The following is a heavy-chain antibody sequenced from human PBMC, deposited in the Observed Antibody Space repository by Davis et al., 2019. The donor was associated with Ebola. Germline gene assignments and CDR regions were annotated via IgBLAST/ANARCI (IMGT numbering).Heavy chain of an antibody. V-gene: IGHV3-30*04. CDR1: GFTFSSYA. J-gene: IGHJ5*02. Sequence: GGSLRLSCAASGFTFSSYAMHWVRQAPGKGLEWVAVISYDGSNKYYADSVKGRFTISRDNSKNTLYLQMTSLRAEDTAVYYCANGNYDSSGYWGYWFDPWGQGTLVTVSS. D-gene: IGHD3-22*01. CDR3: ANGNYDSSGYWGYWFDP. CDR2: ISYDGSNK.